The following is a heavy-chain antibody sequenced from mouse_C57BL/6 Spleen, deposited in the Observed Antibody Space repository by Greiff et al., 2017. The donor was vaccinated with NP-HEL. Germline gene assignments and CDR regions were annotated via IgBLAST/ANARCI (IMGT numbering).Heavy chain of an antibody. J-gene: IGHJ2*01. CDR3: ARDLGWAPFDY. V-gene: IGHV5-4*01. CDR1: GFTFSSYA. D-gene: IGHD1-2*01. Sequence: EVMLVESGGGLVKPGGSLKLSCAASGFTFSSYAMSWVRQTPEKRLEWVATISDGGSYTYYPDNVKGRFTISRDNAKNNLYLQMSHLKSEDTAMYYCARDLGWAPFDYWGQGTTLTVSS. CDR2: ISDGGSYT.